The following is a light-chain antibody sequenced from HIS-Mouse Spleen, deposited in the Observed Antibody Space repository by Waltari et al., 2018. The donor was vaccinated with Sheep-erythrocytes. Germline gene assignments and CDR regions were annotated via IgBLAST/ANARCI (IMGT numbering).Light chain of an antibody. CDR2: EGS. CDR3: CSYAGSSTPWV. J-gene: IGLJ3*02. CDR1: SSDVGSYNL. V-gene: IGLV2-23*01. Sequence: QSALTQPASVSGSPGQSITISCTGTSSDVGSYNLVSWYQQHPGKAPKLMIYEGSKRPSGVANRVSDSKSGNTASLTISGLQAEDEADYYCCSYAGSSTPWVFGGGTKLTVL.